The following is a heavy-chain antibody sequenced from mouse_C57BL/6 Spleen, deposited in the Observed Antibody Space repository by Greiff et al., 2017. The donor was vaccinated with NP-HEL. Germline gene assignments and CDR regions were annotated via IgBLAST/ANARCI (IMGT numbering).Heavy chain of an antibody. Sequence: EVQLQQSGPVLVKPGASVKMSCKASGYTFTDYYMNWVKQSHGKSLEWIGVINPYNGGTSYNQKFKGKATLTVDKSSSTAYMELNSLTSEDSAVYYCAREGTSYLRAMDYWGQGTSVTVSS. CDR3: AREGTSYLRAMDY. V-gene: IGHV1-19*01. J-gene: IGHJ4*01. CDR2: INPYNGGT. CDR1: GYTFTDYY. D-gene: IGHD5-5*01.